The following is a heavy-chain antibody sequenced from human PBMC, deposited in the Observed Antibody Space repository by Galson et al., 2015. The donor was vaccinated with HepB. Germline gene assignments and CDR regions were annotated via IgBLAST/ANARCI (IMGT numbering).Heavy chain of an antibody. D-gene: IGHD2-21*01. J-gene: IGHJ5*02. V-gene: IGHV3-48*02. Sequence: SLRLSCVASGFTFNDYRMNWVRQAPGKGLEWIAYISRNSKVIHYTYSVKGRFTVSRDNAKNSLYLQLDSLRDGDTALYYCVRDGGDGYNYFDLWGQGTLVTVSS. CDR2: ISRNSKVI. CDR1: GFTFNDYR. CDR3: VRDGGDGYNYFDL.